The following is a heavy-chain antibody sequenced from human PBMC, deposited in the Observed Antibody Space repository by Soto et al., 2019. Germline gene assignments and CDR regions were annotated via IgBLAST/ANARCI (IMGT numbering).Heavy chain of an antibody. CDR1: GFTFSSSS. D-gene: IGHD6-19*01. J-gene: IGHJ2*01. V-gene: IGHV3-48*02. Sequence: EVQLVESGGGLVQPGGSLRLSCAASGFTFSSSSMNWVRQAPGKGLEWVSYISSSSSTIYYADSVKGRFTISRDNAKNSLYLQMNSLRDEDTAVYYCARDRMAGPSWYFDLWGRGTLVTVSS. CDR2: ISSSSSTI. CDR3: ARDRMAGPSWYFDL.